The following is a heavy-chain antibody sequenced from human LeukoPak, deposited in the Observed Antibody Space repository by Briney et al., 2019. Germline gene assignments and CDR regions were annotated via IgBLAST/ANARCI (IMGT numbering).Heavy chain of an antibody. CDR3: ARDEPGGLHY. CDR2: AHHTAGT. CDR1: GYPITTSYY. D-gene: IGHD1-14*01. Sequence: PSETLSLTCAVSGYPITTSYYCTWVRQSPEKGLEWIGSAHHTAGTYYNPSLKSRVTISLETSRNQFSLRLNSVTAADTAVYYCARDEPGGLHYWGQGTLVTVSS. J-gene: IGHJ4*02. V-gene: IGHV4-38-2*02.